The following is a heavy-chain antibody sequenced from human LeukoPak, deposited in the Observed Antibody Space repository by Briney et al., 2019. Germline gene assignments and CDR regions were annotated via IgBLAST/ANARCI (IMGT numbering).Heavy chain of an antibody. Sequence: SETLSLTCTVSGGSISSTTYYWGWIRQPPGKGLEWIGTIFYSGSTYYNPSLKSRVTISVDTSKNQFSLKLSSVTAADTAVYYCAKGIRGGHYFDYWGQGTLVTVSS. CDR3: AKGIRGGHYFDY. CDR2: IFYSGST. D-gene: IGHD6-13*01. V-gene: IGHV4-39*01. CDR1: GGSISSTTYY. J-gene: IGHJ4*02.